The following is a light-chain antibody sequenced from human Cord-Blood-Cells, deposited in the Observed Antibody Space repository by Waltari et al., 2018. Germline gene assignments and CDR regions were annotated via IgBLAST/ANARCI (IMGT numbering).Light chain of an antibody. CDR2: GAS. J-gene: IGKJ4*01. V-gene: IGKV3-20*01. Sequence: EICLAQSSCTLPLSPASTATLTCSAMQSVSSIYLAWYQQKPGQAPRLLIYGASIRATGIPDRFSGSGSWTDFTLTISRLEPEDFAVYYCQQYGSSPRTFGGGTKVEIK. CDR3: QQYGSSPRT. CDR1: QSVSSIY.